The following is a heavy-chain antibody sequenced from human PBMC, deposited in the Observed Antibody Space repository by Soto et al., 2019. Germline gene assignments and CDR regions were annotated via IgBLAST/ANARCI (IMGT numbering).Heavy chain of an antibody. Sequence: ASVKVSCKASGGSFSNFGISWVRQAPGQGPEWMGGIVPVFGRPNYAQRFRGRLTITADESTSTGYMELISLRSDDTAVYYCAREGSGYNFWGQGTQVTVSS. D-gene: IGHD5-12*01. CDR1: GGSFSNFG. CDR2: IVPVFGRP. CDR3: AREGSGYNF. V-gene: IGHV1-69*13. J-gene: IGHJ4*02.